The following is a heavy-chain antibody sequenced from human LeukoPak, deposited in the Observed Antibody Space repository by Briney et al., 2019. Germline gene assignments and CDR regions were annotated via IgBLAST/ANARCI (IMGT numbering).Heavy chain of an antibody. CDR3: ARDVAVARGYYYYYMDV. CDR1: GGSISSYY. Sequence: SETLSLTCTVSGGSISSYYWNWIRQPPGKGLEWIGYIFYSGRTSYNPSLKSRVTLSVDTSKNWFSLRLTSVTAADTAVYYCARDVAVARGYYYYYMDVWGKGTTVTISS. D-gene: IGHD6-19*01. J-gene: IGHJ6*03. V-gene: IGHV4-59*01. CDR2: IFYSGRT.